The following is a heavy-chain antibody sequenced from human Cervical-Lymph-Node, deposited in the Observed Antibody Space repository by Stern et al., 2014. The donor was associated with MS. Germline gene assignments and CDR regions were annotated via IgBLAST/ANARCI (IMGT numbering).Heavy chain of an antibody. CDR1: GGTFSSYV. V-gene: IGHV1-69*01. D-gene: IGHD3-3*01. CDR3: ARGVTVFGVVPQHYYYGMDV. CDR2: NIPILGTT. Sequence: VQLVESGAEVKKPGSSVKVSCKASGGTFSSYVISWVRQARGQGLEWMGGNIPILGTTNYAQKFQGRVTISADESTRTSYMELSSLRSEDTAIYYCARGVTVFGVVPQHYYYGMDVWGQGTTVTVSS. J-gene: IGHJ6*02.